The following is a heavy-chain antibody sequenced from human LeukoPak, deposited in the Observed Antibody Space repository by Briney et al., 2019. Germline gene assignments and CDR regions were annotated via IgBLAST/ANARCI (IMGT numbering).Heavy chain of an antibody. J-gene: IGHJ4*02. V-gene: IGHV3-23*01. Sequence: GGSLRPSCAASGFTFSTYAMSWVRQAPGKGLEWVSAIGGGGVRTYYADSVKGRFTISRDNSKDTLFLQVNSLRAEDTAVYYCAKASRQGAVASPLDYWGQGTLVTVSS. CDR1: GFTFSTYA. CDR3: AKASRQGAVASPLDY. D-gene: IGHD6-19*01. CDR2: IGGGGVRT.